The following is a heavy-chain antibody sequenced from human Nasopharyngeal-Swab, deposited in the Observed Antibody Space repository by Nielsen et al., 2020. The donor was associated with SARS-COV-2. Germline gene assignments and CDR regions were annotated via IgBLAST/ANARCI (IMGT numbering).Heavy chain of an antibody. Sequence: ASVKVSCKASGYTFTSYYMHWVRQAPGQGLEWMGIINPSGGSTSYAQKFQGRVTMTRDTSTSTVYMELSSLRSEDTAVYYCARDIVVVPAAGGSWFDPWGQGTLVTVSS. CDR3: ARDIVVVPAAGGSWFDP. J-gene: IGHJ5*02. CDR1: GYTFTSYY. D-gene: IGHD2-2*01. V-gene: IGHV1-46*01. CDR2: INPSGGST.